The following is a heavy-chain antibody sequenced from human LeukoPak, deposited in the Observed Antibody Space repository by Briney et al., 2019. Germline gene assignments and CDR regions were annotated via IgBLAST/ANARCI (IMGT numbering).Heavy chain of an antibody. V-gene: IGHV4-59*01. Sequence: SETLSLTCTVSGVSISSYYWSWIRQPPGKGLEWIGYMDYSGSTNYNPSLKSRVTISVDTSKNQFSLKLSSVTAADTAVYYCARVGYDGDYLQHYYYYGMDVWGQGTTVTVSS. D-gene: IGHD4-17*01. J-gene: IGHJ6*02. CDR3: ARVGYDGDYLQHYYYYGMDV. CDR2: MDYSGST. CDR1: GVSISSYY.